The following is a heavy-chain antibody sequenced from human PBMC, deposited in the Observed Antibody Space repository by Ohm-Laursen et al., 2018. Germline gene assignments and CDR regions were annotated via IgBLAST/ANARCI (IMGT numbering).Heavy chain of an antibody. J-gene: IGHJ4*02. V-gene: IGHV3-11*01. D-gene: IGHD3-16*01. CDR1: GFIFSDYS. Sequence: SLRLSCAASGFIFSDYSMTWVRQAPGKGLEWVSSISGSRLTMYYSNSVTGRFTISRDNARNLLSPQINGLRADDTAVYYCARDGGPDFAGYSDSWGQGTRVTVSS. CDR2: ISGSRLTM. CDR3: ARDGGPDFAGYSDS.